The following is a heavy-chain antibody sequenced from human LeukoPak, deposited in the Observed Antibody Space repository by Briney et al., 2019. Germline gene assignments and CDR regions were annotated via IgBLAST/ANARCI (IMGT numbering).Heavy chain of an antibody. CDR3: AKHLESGSWFDAIAL. Sequence: PGGSLRLSCAASGFIFSNYGMHWVRQAPGKGLEWVAFIRYGGDNKYYADSVKGRFTISRDNSKNKLYLQMNTLRAEDTAVYYCAKHLESGSWFDAIALWGQGTMVTVSS. V-gene: IGHV3-30*02. CDR1: GFIFSNYG. D-gene: IGHD6-13*01. J-gene: IGHJ3*01. CDR2: IRYGGDNK.